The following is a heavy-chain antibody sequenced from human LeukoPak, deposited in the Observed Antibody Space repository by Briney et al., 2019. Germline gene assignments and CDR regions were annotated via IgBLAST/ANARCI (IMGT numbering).Heavy chain of an antibody. Sequence: PGGSLRLSCVASGSTFSTYAMNWVRQAPGKRLEWVSAISGSGGSTSYVDSMKGRFTISRDNSKNTLYLQMNSLRAEDTAVYYCAKNPRGYSGYEGSNFGYWGQGTLVTVSS. CDR1: GSTFSTYA. D-gene: IGHD5-12*01. J-gene: IGHJ4*02. V-gene: IGHV3-23*01. CDR2: ISGSGGST. CDR3: AKNPRGYSGYEGSNFGY.